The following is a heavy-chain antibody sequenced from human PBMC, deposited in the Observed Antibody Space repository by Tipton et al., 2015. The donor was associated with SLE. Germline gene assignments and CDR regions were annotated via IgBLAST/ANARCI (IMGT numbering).Heavy chain of an antibody. V-gene: IGHV4-39*07. D-gene: IGHD3-10*01. CDR1: SASINTADYF. CDR3: ARHLGVIVAFEV. Sequence: TLSLTCTVSSASINTADYFWGWTRQSPGKGLEWIGSIYHGEDLYHNPSLKSRVSISVDTANNQFSLELRSVTAADTAVYYCARHLGVIVAFEVWGQGTVLTVSS. CDR2: IYHGEDL. J-gene: IGHJ3*01.